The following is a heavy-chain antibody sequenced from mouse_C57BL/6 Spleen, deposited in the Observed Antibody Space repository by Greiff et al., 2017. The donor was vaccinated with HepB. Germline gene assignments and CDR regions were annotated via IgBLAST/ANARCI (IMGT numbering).Heavy chain of an antibody. CDR3: ASHDYDGGGGFFDY. CDR1: GYTFTSYG. CDR2: IYPRSGNT. Sequence: QVQLQQSGAELARPGASVKLSCKASGYTFTSYGISWVKQRTGQGLEWIGEIYPRSGNTYYNEKFKGKATLTADKSSSTAYMELRSLTSEDSAVYFCASHDYDGGGGFFDYWGQGTTLTVSS. J-gene: IGHJ2*01. D-gene: IGHD2-4*01. V-gene: IGHV1-81*01.